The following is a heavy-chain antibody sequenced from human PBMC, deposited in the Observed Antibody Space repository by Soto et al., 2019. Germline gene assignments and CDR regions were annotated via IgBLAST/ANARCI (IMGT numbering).Heavy chain of an antibody. D-gene: IGHD6-19*01. CDR2: IYYVGST. CDR3: ARTAVATHWYFDL. Sequence: LQLQESGPGLVKPSETLSLTCTVSNGSISSRYYWGWLRQTPGKGLEWIASIYYVGSTYYSPSLESRVTISVDTSNNQFSLRLNYVTAADTAVYYCARTAVATHWYFDLWVRGTLVT. V-gene: IGHV4-39*01. CDR1: NGSISSRYY. J-gene: IGHJ2*01.